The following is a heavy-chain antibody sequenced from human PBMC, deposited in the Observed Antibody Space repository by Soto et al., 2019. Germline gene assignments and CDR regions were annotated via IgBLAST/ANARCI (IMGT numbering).Heavy chain of an antibody. J-gene: IGHJ5*02. V-gene: IGHV4-59*01. D-gene: IGHD6-6*01. CDR1: GGSISSYY. CDR2: IYYSGST. Sequence: SETLSLTCTVSGGSISSYYWSWIRQPPGKGLEWIGYIYYSGSTNYNPSLKSRVTISVDTSKNQFSPKLSSVTAADTAVYYCASLYSSSSEVWFDPWGQGTLVTVSS. CDR3: ASLYSSSSEVWFDP.